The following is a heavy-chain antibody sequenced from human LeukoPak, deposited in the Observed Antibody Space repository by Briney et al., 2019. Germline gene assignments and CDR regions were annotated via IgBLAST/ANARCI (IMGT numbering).Heavy chain of an antibody. D-gene: IGHD3-22*01. J-gene: IGHJ4*02. V-gene: IGHV3-23*01. CDR1: GFIFSNYW. CDR3: AKDLGAYYYDSSGYYPFDY. Sequence: PGGSLRLSCAASGFIFSNYWMHWVRQAPGKGLVWVSAISGSGGSTYYADSVKGRFTISRDNSKNTLYLQMNSLRAEDTAVYYCAKDLGAYYYDSSGYYPFDYWGQGTLVTVSS. CDR2: ISGSGGST.